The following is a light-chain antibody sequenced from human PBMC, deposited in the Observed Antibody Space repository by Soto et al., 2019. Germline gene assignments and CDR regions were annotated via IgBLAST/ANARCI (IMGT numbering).Light chain of an antibody. CDR3: SSYTSSSTHYV. V-gene: IGLV2-14*01. CDR1: SSDVGGYNY. Sequence: QSALTQPASVSGSPGQSITISCTGTSSDVGGYNYVSWYQQHPGKAPKLMIYEVSNRPSGVSNRFSGSKSGNTASLSISGLQAEDEADYYCSSYTSSSTHYVFGTWTKVTVL. CDR2: EVS. J-gene: IGLJ1*01.